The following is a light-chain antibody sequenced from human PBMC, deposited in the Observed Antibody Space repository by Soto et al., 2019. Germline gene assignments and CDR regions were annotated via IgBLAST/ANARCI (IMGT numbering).Light chain of an antibody. CDR1: SGDVDAFDY. CDR2: EVS. Sequence: QSVLTQPASVSGSPGQSITISCTGTSGDVDAFDYVSWYQQHPGKAPKLMIFEVSDCPSGVSDRFSGSKSGSTASLTISGLQAEDEADYFCTSFTSSSTQVFGTGTKVTVL. CDR3: TSFTSSSTQV. V-gene: IGLV2-14*01. J-gene: IGLJ1*01.